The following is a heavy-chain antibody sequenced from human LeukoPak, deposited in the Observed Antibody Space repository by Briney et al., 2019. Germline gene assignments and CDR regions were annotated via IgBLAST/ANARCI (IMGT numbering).Heavy chain of an antibody. CDR1: GFTFSSYS. V-gene: IGHV3-21*01. CDR3: ARVTYYDFWSGYTTPRGYFDY. CDR2: ISSSSSYI. D-gene: IGHD3-3*01. Sequence: GGSLRLSCAASGFTFSSYSMNWVRQAPGKGLEWVSSISSSSSYIYYADSVRGRFTISRDNAKNSLYLQMNSLRAEDTAVYYCARVTYYDFWSGYTTPRGYFDYWGQGTLVTASS. J-gene: IGHJ4*02.